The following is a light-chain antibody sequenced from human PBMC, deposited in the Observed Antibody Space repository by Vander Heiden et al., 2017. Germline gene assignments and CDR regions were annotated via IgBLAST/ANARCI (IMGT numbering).Light chain of an antibody. CDR1: QSVSCSY. CDR3: QKCGDSTGT. V-gene: IGKV3-20*01. CDR2: GTS. J-gene: IGKJ1*01. Sequence: EVVLMQAPGTLSLSPGERATLSCRASQSVSCSYLAWYQQKPGQAPMLLFYGTSYRATVTPDRFSGSLLGTVFTLSISRLDPESFAFYCCQKCGDSTGTFGQGTKVEVK.